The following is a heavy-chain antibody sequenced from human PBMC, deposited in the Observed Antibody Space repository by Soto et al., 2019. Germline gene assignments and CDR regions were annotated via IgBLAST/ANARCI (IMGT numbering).Heavy chain of an antibody. V-gene: IGHV3-23*01. CDR1: GFTFSSYA. Sequence: GGSLRLSCAASGFTFSSYAMSWVRQAPGKGLEWVSAISGSGGSTYYADSVKGRFTISRDNSKNTLYLQMNSLRAEDTAVYYCARRFYSSSSYFDYWGQGTLVTVSS. CDR3: ARRFYSSSSYFDY. CDR2: ISGSGGST. D-gene: IGHD6-6*01. J-gene: IGHJ4*02.